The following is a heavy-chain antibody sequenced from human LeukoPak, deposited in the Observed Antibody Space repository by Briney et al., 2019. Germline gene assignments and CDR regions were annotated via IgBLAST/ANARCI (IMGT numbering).Heavy chain of an antibody. CDR3: AKDLGDILTGYYPPLAYYDYGMDV. V-gene: IGHV3-30*18. Sequence: GGSLRLSCAASGFTFSSYGMHWAPEAPGKGLEWVAVISYDGSNKYYADPVKGRLTISSENSKNTFYLQMNSLRAEDTAVYYCAKDLGDILTGYYPPLAYYDYGMDVWGQGTTVTVSS. CDR2: ISYDGSNK. CDR1: GFTFSSYG. D-gene: IGHD3-9*01. J-gene: IGHJ6*02.